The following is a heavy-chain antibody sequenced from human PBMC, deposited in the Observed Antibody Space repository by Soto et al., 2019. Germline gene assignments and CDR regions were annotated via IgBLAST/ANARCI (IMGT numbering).Heavy chain of an antibody. CDR2: IIPIFGTA. V-gene: IGHV1-69*01. D-gene: IGHD2-2*02. CDR1: RGTFSSYA. Sequence: QVQLVQSGAEVKKPGSSVKVSCKASRGTFSSYAISWVRQAPGQGLEWMGGIIPIFGTANYAQKFQGRVTITADESTSTAYMELSSLRSEDTAVYYCAREPYYCSSTSCYTPTDYYYGMDVWGQGTTVTVSS. CDR3: AREPYYCSSTSCYTPTDYYYGMDV. J-gene: IGHJ6*02.